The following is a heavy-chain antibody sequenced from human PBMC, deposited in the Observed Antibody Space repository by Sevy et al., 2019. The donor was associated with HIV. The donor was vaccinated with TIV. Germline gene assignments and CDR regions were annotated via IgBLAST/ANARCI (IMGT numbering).Heavy chain of an antibody. CDR2: IIPRVAIS. CDR1: GDSLSNYG. CDR3: ASVRPCGGDCYFFDS. V-gene: IGHV1-69*10. D-gene: IGHD2-21*02. Sequence: ASVKVSCMASGDSLSNYGMNWVRQAPGQGLEWMGGIIPRVAISNYAQKFQGRATITADESTSTMYLEVRSLRSEDTAVYFCASVRPCGGDCYFFDSWGQGTLVTVSS. J-gene: IGHJ4*02.